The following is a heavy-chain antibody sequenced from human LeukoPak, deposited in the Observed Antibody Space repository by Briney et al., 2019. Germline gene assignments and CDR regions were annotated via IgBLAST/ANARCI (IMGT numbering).Heavy chain of an antibody. Sequence: GGSLRLSCEASGFTFSGSAMHWVRQASGKGLEWVGRFRSKANSYATAYAASVKGRFTISRDDSKNTAYLQMNSLKTEDTAVYYCTRPSNPKSFGPEYYFDYWGQGTLVTVSS. CDR2: FRSKANSYAT. CDR1: GFTFSGSA. D-gene: IGHD3-16*01. V-gene: IGHV3-73*01. J-gene: IGHJ4*02. CDR3: TRPSNPKSFGPEYYFDY.